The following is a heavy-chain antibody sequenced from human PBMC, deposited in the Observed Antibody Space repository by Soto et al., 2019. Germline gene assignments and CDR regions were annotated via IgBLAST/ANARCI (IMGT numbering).Heavy chain of an antibody. Sequence: QVQLVQSGAEVKKPGASVKVSCKASGYTFTGYYMHWVRQAPGQGLEWMGWINPNSGGTNYAQKVQGGVTMTRDTSISTAYMELSRLRSDDTAVYDCAREFPAYYYYGMDVWGQGTTVTVSS. CDR1: GYTFTGYY. V-gene: IGHV1-2*02. J-gene: IGHJ6*02. CDR3: AREFPAYYYYGMDV. CDR2: INPNSGGT. D-gene: IGHD2-21*01.